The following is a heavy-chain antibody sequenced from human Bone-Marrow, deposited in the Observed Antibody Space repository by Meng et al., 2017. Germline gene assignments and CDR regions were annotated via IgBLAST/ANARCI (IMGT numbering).Heavy chain of an antibody. CDR2: ISWNSGSI. J-gene: IGHJ4*02. Sequence: GGSLRLSCAASGFTFDDYAMHWVRQAPGKGLEWVSGISWNSGSIGYADSVKGRFTISRDNAKNSLYLQMNSLRAEDTALYYCAKALMMSTSFDYWGQGTLVTISS. CDR3: AKALMMSTSFDY. D-gene: IGHD3-16*01. V-gene: IGHV3-9*01. CDR1: GFTFDDYA.